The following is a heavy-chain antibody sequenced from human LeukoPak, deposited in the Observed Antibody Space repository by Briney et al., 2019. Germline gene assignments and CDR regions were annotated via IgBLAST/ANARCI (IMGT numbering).Heavy chain of an antibody. D-gene: IGHD6-13*01. Sequence: SVKVSCKASGGTFSSYAISWVRQAPGQGLEWMGGTIPIFGTANYAQKFQGRVTITTDESTSTAYMELSSLRSEDTAVYYCARDEPYSSSRYAFDYWGQGTLVTVSS. CDR3: ARDEPYSSSRYAFDY. CDR2: TIPIFGTA. V-gene: IGHV1-69*05. J-gene: IGHJ4*02. CDR1: GGTFSSYA.